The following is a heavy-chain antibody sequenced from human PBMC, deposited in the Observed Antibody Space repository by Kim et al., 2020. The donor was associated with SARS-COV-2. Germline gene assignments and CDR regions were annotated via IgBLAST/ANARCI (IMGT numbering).Heavy chain of an antibody. V-gene: IGHV4-39*01. Sequence: YDNPSLKSRVTISVDTSKNQFSLKLSSVTAADTAVYYCARHVSVNDYIDYWGQGTLVTVSS. D-gene: IGHD4-17*01. J-gene: IGHJ4*02. CDR3: ARHVSVNDYIDY.